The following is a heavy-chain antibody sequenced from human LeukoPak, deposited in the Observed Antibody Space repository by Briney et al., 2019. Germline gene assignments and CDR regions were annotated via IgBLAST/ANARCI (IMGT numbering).Heavy chain of an antibody. CDR3: AYYCTTASSCYLRDW. Sequence: PGGSLRLSCEASGFSIRTYYMSWVRQVPGKGLEWVSVIYSGGTIRYADSVKGRFTFSRDNFKDTLNLQMNSLRADDTAVYYCAYYCTTASSCYLRDWWGQGTLVTVSS. CDR1: GFSIRTYY. CDR2: IYSGGTI. V-gene: IGHV3-53*01. J-gene: IGHJ1*01. D-gene: IGHD2-2*01.